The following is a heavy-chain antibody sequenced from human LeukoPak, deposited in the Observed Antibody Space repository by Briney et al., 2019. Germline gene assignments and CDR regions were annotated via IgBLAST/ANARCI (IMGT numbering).Heavy chain of an antibody. D-gene: IGHD5-18*01. CDR1: GVAFSNYA. V-gene: IGHV3-23*01. J-gene: IGHJ4*02. CDR2: ISESGDGT. CDR3: AKDIAQGYTFGSIEQDY. Sequence: PGGSLRLSCAASGVAFSNYAMSWVRQAPGKGLEWVAAISESGDGTYCAGSMKGRFTISRDNAKNMLYLQINSLRAEDTARYYCAKDIAQGYTFGSIEQDYWGQGTLVTVSS.